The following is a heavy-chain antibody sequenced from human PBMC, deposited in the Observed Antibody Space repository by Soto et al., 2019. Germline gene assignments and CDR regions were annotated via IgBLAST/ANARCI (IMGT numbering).Heavy chain of an antibody. CDR3: ARDADYGSGSYCNDY. J-gene: IGHJ4*02. Sequence: PGGSLRLSCAASGFTFSSYAMHWVRQAPGKGLEWVAVISYDGSNKYYADSVKGRFTISRDNSKNTLYLQMISLRAEDTAVYYCARDADYGSGSYCNDYWGQGTLVTVS. CDR2: ISYDGSNK. CDR1: GFTFSSYA. V-gene: IGHV3-30-3*01. D-gene: IGHD3-10*01.